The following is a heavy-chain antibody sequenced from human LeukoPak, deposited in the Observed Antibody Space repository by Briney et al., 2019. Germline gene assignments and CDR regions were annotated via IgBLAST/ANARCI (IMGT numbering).Heavy chain of an antibody. J-gene: IGHJ4*02. V-gene: IGHV1-18*01. Sequence: ASVKVSCKASGYTFTSYGISWVRQAPGQGLEWMGWISAYNGNTNYAQKLQGRVTMTTDTSTSTAYMELRSLRSDDTAVYYCARDLLGMGASTFSPYFDYWGQGTLVTVSS. CDR1: GYTFTSYG. CDR3: ARDLLGMGASTFSPYFDY. CDR2: ISAYNGNT. D-gene: IGHD1-26*01.